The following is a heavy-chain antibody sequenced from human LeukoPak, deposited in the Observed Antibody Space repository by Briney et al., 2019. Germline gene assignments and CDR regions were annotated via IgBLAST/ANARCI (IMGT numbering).Heavy chain of an antibody. Sequence: GGSLRLSCAASGFTFSSYEMNWVRQAPGKGLEWVSYISSSGSTIYYADSVKGRFTISRDNAKNSLYLQMNSLRAEDTAVYYCARCNGYSSSWYIGAFDIWGQGTMVTVSS. CDR3: ARCNGYSSSWYIGAFDI. CDR2: ISSSGSTI. CDR1: GFTFSSYE. V-gene: IGHV3-48*03. J-gene: IGHJ3*02. D-gene: IGHD6-13*01.